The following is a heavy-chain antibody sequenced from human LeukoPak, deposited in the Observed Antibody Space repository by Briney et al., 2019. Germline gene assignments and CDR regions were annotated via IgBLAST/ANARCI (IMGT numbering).Heavy chain of an antibody. V-gene: IGHV3-21*01. J-gene: IGHJ4*02. D-gene: IGHD2-15*01. CDR2: TSSTGSSI. CDR3: ARCRGGSCYSSGYFDS. Sequence: PGGSLRLSCADTGFTFRSYSMNWVRQAPGKGLEWVSSTSSTGSSIYYADSVKGRFTISRDNAKNSLFLQMDSLRAEDTAVFYCARCRGGSCYSSGYFDSWGQGTLVTVSS. CDR1: GFTFRSYS.